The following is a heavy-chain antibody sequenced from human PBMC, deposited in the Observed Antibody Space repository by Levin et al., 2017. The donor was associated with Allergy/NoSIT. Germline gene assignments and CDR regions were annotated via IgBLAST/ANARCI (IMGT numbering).Heavy chain of an antibody. J-gene: IGHJ6*02. V-gene: IGHV5-51*01. Sequence: GESLKISCKASGYIFTNYWIGWVRQMPGKGLEWMGIIYPGDSDTKYSPSLQGQVTISVDKSITTAYLQLSGLKASDTAIYYCARLFYGSGSYTPFYFYGIDVWGQGTTVTVSS. CDR3: ARLFYGSGSYTPFYFYGIDV. CDR2: IYPGDSDT. D-gene: IGHD3-10*01. CDR1: GYIFTNYW.